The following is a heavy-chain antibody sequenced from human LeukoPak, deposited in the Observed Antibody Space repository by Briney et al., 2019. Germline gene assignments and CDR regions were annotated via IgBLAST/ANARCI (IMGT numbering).Heavy chain of an antibody. CDR3: ARDSSSWYDY. D-gene: IGHD6-13*01. Sequence: SGTLSLTCAVYGGSFSGYYWSWIRQPPGKGLEWIGYIYYSGSTNYNPSLKSRVTISADTSKNQFSLKLSSVTAADTAVYYRARDSSSWYDYWGQGTLVTVSS. CDR1: GGSFSGYY. V-gene: IGHV4-59*01. J-gene: IGHJ4*02. CDR2: IYYSGST.